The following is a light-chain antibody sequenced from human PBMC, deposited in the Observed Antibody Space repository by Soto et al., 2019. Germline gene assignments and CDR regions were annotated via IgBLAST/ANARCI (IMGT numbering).Light chain of an antibody. V-gene: IGLV2-14*03. J-gene: IGLJ2*01. CDR3: ATWDSRLRALL. CDR2: DNH. CDR1: SSDVGGYNY. Sequence: QSALTQPASVSGSLGQSITISCTGTSSDVGGYNYVSWYQQHPGKAPKLIISDNHKRPSGIPDRFSGSKSGTSATLGITGLQAGDEGDYYCATWDSRLRALLFGGGTKLTVL.